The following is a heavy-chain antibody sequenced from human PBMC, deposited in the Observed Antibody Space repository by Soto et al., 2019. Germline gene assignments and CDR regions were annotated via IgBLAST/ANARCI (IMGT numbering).Heavy chain of an antibody. CDR3: AREFGQYGNYRCDP. D-gene: IGHD3-16*01. CDR2: IWQDGNEK. CDR1: GFTFSDYG. J-gene: IGHJ5*02. V-gene: IGHV3-33*01. Sequence: QVQLVESGGGVVQPGRSLRLSCAASGFTFSDYGMHWVRQTPGKGLEWVALIWQDGNEKYYADSAKGGFTVSRDNSKNTLYLQMNSLRTEDTALYYCAREFGQYGNYRCDPWGQGTLVAVSS.